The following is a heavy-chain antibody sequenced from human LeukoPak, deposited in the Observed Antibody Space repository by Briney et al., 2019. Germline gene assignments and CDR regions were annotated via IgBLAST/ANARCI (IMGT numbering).Heavy chain of an antibody. J-gene: IGHJ4*02. CDR3: ARSLIAAAGTHFDY. V-gene: IGHV4-30-4*08. D-gene: IGHD6-13*01. CDR2: IYYSGST. Sequence: SETLSLTCTVSGGSISSGDYYWSWIRQPPGKGLEWIGYIYYSGSTYYNPSLKSRVTISVDTSKNQFSLKLSSVTAADTAVYYCARSLIAAAGTHFDYWGQGTLVTVSS. CDR1: GGSISSGDYY.